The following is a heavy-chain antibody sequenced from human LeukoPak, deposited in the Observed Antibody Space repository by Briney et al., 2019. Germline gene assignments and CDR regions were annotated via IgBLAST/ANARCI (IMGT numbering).Heavy chain of an antibody. CDR1: GGSFSGYY. D-gene: IGHD2-15*01. Sequence: SETLSLTCAVYGGSFSGYYWSWIRPPPGKGLEWIGEINHSGSTNYNPSLKSRVTISVDTSKNQFSLKLSSVTAADTAVYYCARVPGRYCSGGSCYEWGQGTLVTVSS. V-gene: IGHV4-34*01. CDR2: INHSGST. CDR3: ARVPGRYCSGGSCYE. J-gene: IGHJ4*02.